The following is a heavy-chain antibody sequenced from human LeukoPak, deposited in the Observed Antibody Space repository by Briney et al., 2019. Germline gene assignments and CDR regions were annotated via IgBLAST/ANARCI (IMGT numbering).Heavy chain of an antibody. CDR1: GFTFSNYA. D-gene: IGHD5-24*01. CDR3: ARARFGYNRGPFDY. CDR2: ISYDGSNK. J-gene: IGHJ4*02. Sequence: GGSLRLSCAASGFTFSNYAMRWVRQAPGKGLEWVTFISYDGSNKHYADSVQGRFTISRDNSKNTLYLQMNSLRPEDTAVYYCARARFGYNRGPFDYWGQGILVTVSS. V-gene: IGHV3-30-3*01.